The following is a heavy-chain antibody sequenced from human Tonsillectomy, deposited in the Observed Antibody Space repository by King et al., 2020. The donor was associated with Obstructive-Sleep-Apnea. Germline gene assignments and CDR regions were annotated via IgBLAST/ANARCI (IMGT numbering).Heavy chain of an antibody. D-gene: IGHD1-26*01. CDR2: IIPIFGTA. Sequence: VQLVESGAEVKKPGSSVKVSCKASGGTFSSYAISWVRQAPGQGLEWMGGIIPIFGTANYAQKFHGRVTITADESTSTAYMELSSLRSEDTAVYYCARGPYSGSYSYVDYWGQGTLVTVSS. J-gene: IGHJ4*02. V-gene: IGHV1-69*01. CDR1: GGTFSSYA. CDR3: ARGPYSGSYSYVDY.